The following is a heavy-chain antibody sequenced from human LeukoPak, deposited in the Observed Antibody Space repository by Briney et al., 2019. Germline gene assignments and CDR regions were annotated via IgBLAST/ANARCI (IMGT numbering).Heavy chain of an antibody. J-gene: IGHJ4*02. CDR3: ATDGYCSAGSCYSYDN. Sequence: PEGSLRLSCTASGFTLSNAWMSWVRQAPGKGLEWVGRIKSKTDGGTTDYAAPVKGRFTISRDDSKSTLYLQMNSLKTEDTAVYYCATDGYCSAGSCYSYDNWGQGTLVTVSP. D-gene: IGHD2-15*01. CDR2: IKSKTDGGTT. CDR1: GFTLSNAW. V-gene: IGHV3-15*01.